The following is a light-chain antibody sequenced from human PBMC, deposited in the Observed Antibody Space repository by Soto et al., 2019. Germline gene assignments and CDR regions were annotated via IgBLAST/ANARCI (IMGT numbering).Light chain of an antibody. CDR3: QQRSNWPIT. Sequence: IVMTQSPATLSVSPGERATLFCRASQSVSSSSITWYQQKPGQAPRLLIYDASNRATGIPARFSGSGSGTDFTLTISSLEPEDFAVYYCQQRSNWPITFGQGTRLEIK. V-gene: IGKV3-11*01. CDR1: QSVSSS. CDR2: DAS. J-gene: IGKJ5*01.